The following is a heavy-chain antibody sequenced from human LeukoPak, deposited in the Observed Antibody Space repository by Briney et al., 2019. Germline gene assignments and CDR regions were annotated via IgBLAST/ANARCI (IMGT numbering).Heavy chain of an antibody. CDR3: ARALGHIVVVTGFNWFDP. D-gene: IGHD2-21*02. V-gene: IGHV4-39*07. CDR2: IYYSGST. J-gene: IGHJ5*02. CDR1: GGSISSSSYY. Sequence: PSETLSLTCTVSGGSISSSSYYWGWIRQPPGKGLEWIGSIYYSGSTYYNPSLKSRVTISVDTSKNQFSLKLSSVTAADTAVYYCARALGHIVVVTGFNWFDPWGQGTLVTVSS.